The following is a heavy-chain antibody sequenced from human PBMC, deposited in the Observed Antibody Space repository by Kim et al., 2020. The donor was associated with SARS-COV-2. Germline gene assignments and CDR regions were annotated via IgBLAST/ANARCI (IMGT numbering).Heavy chain of an antibody. CDR1: GGTFSSYA. V-gene: IGHV1-69*13. Sequence: SVKVSCKASGGTFSSYAISWVRQAPGQGLEWMGGIIPIFGTANYAQKFQGRVTITADESTSTAYMELSSLRSEDTAVYYCARERRGGDCSGGSCYQYWYFDLWGRGTLVTVSS. CDR2: IIPIFGTA. CDR3: ARERRGGDCSGGSCYQYWYFDL. D-gene: IGHD2-15*01. J-gene: IGHJ2*01.